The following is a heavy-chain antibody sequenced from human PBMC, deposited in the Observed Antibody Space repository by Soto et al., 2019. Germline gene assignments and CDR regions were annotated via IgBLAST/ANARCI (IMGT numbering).Heavy chain of an antibody. CDR2: IIHIAGTV. D-gene: IGHD6-6*01. CDR3: AREYSSSAQYWYFDV. V-gene: IGHV1-69*01. CDR1: GGTFSSYA. J-gene: IGHJ2*01. Sequence: QVQLMQSGAEVKKPVPSVKVSCKVSGGTFSSYAIGWVRQSPGQGLEWMGGIIHIAGTVNYAQKFQGRVTITADESTTTVYMELSSLRSEDTAVYYCAREYSSSAQYWYFDVWGRVTLVTVSS.